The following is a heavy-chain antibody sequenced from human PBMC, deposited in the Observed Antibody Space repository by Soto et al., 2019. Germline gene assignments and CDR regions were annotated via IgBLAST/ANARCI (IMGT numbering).Heavy chain of an antibody. D-gene: IGHD6-13*01. CDR2: IIPILGIA. CDR3: ASPLAAAINCYYMDV. Sequence: QVQLVQSGAEVKKPGSSVKVSCKASGGTFSSYTISWVRQAPGQGLEWMGRIIPILGIAKYAQKFQGRVTITADKSTSTAYMELSSLRSEDTAVYYCASPLAAAINCYYMDVWGKGTTVTVSS. CDR1: GGTFSSYT. V-gene: IGHV1-69*02. J-gene: IGHJ6*03.